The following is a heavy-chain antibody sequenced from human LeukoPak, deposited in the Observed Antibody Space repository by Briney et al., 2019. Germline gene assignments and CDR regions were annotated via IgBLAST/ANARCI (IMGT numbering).Heavy chain of an antibody. Sequence: PGGSLRLSCAGSGFTLSNSWMGWVRQAPGKGLEWVANINPSGSEKYYVDSVKGRFTISRDNAKNSLYLQMNSLRAEDTAVYYCARGYYDSSGYYMFDYWGQGTLVTVSS. CDR2: INPSGSEK. CDR3: ARGYYDSSGYYMFDY. J-gene: IGHJ4*02. D-gene: IGHD3-22*01. V-gene: IGHV3-7*01. CDR1: GFTLSNSW.